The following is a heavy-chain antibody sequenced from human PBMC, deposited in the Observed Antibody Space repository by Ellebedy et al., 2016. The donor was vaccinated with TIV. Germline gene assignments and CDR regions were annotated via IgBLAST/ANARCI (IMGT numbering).Heavy chain of an antibody. V-gene: IGHV1-2*02. CDR2: INPNRGGT. J-gene: IGHJ6*02. CDR1: GYTFTGYY. CDR3: AAAAIRPTRLYYYYGMDV. D-gene: IGHD2-2*01. Sequence: ASVKVSCKASGYTFTGYYMHWVRQAPGQGLEWMGWINPNRGGTNYAQKFQGRVTITADESASTAYMELSSLRSEDTAVYYCAAAAIRPTRLYYYYGMDVWGQGTTVTVSS.